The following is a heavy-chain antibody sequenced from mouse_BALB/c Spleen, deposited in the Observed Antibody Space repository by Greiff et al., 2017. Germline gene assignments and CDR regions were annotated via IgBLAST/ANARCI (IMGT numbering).Heavy chain of an antibody. V-gene: IGHV6-3*01. CDR1: GFTFSSYW. CDR3: TAPFYDGGAMDY. J-gene: IGHJ4*01. Sequence: EVHLVESGGGLVQPGGSMKLSCVASGFTFSSYWMSWVRQSPEKGLEWVAEIRLKSDNYATHYAESVKGKFTISRDDSKSRLYLQMNSLRAEDTGIYYCTAPFYDGGAMDYWGQGTSVTVSS. D-gene: IGHD2-3*01. CDR2: IRLKSDNYAT.